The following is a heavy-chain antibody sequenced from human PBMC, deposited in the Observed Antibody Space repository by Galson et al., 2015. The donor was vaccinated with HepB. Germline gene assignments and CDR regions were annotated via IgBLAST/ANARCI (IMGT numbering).Heavy chain of an antibody. Sequence: SLRLSCAASGFTFSNAWMSWVRQAPGKGLEWVGRIKSKTDGGTTDYAAPVKGRFTISRDDSKNTLYLQMNSLKSEDTAVYYCTTGTDMTIPYYYGMDVWGQGTTVTVSS. V-gene: IGHV3-15*01. CDR3: TTGTDMTIPYYYGMDV. CDR1: GFTFSNAW. D-gene: IGHD1-7*01. J-gene: IGHJ6*02. CDR2: IKSKTDGGTT.